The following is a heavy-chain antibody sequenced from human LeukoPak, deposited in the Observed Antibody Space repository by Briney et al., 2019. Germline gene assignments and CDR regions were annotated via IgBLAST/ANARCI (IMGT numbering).Heavy chain of an antibody. J-gene: IGHJ3*02. Sequence: GGSLRLSCAASGFTFSSYWMSWVRQAPGKGLEWVANIKQDGSEKYYVDSGKGRFTISRDNAKNSLYLQMNSLRAEDTAVYYCAGIRFLEWLLSPHAFDIWGQGTMVTVSS. CDR3: AGIRFLEWLLSPHAFDI. V-gene: IGHV3-7*01. CDR2: IKQDGSEK. CDR1: GFTFSSYW. D-gene: IGHD3-3*01.